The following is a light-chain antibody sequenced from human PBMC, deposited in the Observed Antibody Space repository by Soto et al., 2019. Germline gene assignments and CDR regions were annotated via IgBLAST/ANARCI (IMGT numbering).Light chain of an antibody. J-gene: IGKJ2*01. CDR3: QQHSNLPLT. CDR2: AAS. V-gene: IGKV1-6*01. Sequence: AIQITQSPYSLSASVGDRVTIACRASQDIGNALGWYQQKPGRAPKILIYAASSLQSGVPSRFSGSGSGTDFTLTISSLQSEDFATYYCQQHSNLPLTFGQGTNLRVK. CDR1: QDIGNA.